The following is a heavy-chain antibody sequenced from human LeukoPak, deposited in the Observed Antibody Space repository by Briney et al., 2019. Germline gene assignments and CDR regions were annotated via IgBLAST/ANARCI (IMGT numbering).Heavy chain of an antibody. CDR1: GFTFSGHY. V-gene: IGHV1-2*02. Sequence: ASVKVSCKASGFTFSGHYIHWVRQAPGQGLEWMGYINPHSGGTSSPQKFQGRVTMTTDTSISAVYMELSSLTSYDTAMYYCVREGNELLSKNFDYWGQGSLVTVSS. CDR2: INPHSGGT. CDR3: VREGNELLSKNFDY. J-gene: IGHJ4*02. D-gene: IGHD2-21*02.